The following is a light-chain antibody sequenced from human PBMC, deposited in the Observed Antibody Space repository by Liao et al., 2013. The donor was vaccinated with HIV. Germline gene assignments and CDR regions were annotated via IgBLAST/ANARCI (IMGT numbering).Light chain of an antibody. Sequence: SYVLTQPPSVSVAPGKTARIPCGGNNIGSKTVHWYQQKPGQAPVLVIYYDSGRPSGIPERFSGSNSGNTATLTISRVEPGDEADYYCQLWDSSSDHPYVFGTGTQVTVL. CDR3: QLWDSSSDHPYV. CDR1: NIGSKT. J-gene: IGLJ1*01. V-gene: IGLV3-21*01. CDR2: YDS.